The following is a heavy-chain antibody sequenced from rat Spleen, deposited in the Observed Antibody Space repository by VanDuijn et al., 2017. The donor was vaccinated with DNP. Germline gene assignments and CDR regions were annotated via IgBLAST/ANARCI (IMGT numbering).Heavy chain of an antibody. Sequence: EVQLVESGGGLVQPGRSLKLSCAVSGFIFSNYGMHWIRQAPTQGLEWVGSISPSGGDTYYRDSVKGRFTISRNNAESTLYLQMDSLRSEDTATYYCAFDYWGQGVMVTVSS. J-gene: IGHJ2*01. CDR3: AFDY. CDR2: ISPSGGDT. CDR1: GFIFSNYG. V-gene: IGHV5-19*01.